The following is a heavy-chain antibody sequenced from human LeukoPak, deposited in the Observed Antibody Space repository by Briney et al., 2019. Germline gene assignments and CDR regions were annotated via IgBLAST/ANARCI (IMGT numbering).Heavy chain of an antibody. CDR2: IYYSGST. V-gene: IGHV4-59*01. Sequence: PSETLSLTFTVSGGSIRSYYLSWVRQPPGKGLEWIGYIYYSGSTNYNPSLKSRVTISVDTSKNQFSLKLSSVTAADTAVYYCARWSSGWFDYWGQGTLVTVSS. D-gene: IGHD6-19*01. CDR1: GGSIRSYY. J-gene: IGHJ4*02. CDR3: ARWSSGWFDY.